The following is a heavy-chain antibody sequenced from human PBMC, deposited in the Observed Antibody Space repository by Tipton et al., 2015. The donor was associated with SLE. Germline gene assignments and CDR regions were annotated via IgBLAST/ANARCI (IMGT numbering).Heavy chain of an antibody. D-gene: IGHD1-26*01. CDR3: ARDRMSGSYWVPFNAGGLNY. J-gene: IGHJ4*02. CDR2: INHSGST. V-gene: IGHV4-34*01. Sequence: TLSLTCAVYGGSFSGYYWSWIRQPPGKGLEWIGEINHSGSTNYNPSLKSRVTISVDTSKNQFSLKLSSVTAADTAVYYCARDRMSGSYWVPFNAGGLNYWGQGTLVTVSS. CDR1: GGSFSGYY.